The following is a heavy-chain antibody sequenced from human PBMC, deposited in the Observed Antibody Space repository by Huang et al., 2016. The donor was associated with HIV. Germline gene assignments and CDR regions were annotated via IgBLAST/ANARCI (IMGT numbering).Heavy chain of an antibody. CDR3: ARRFSSSSGYFDY. CDR2: IFPACSDT. J-gene: IGHJ4*02. Sequence: VQLVQSGAEVKKPGESLKISCKGSGYSFSSYWIAWVRQMPGKGLEWMVIIFPACSDTTYSPSVEGQVPISADKSIGTAYLQWSSLKASDTAMYYCARRFSSSSGYFDYWGQGSLVTVSS. V-gene: IGHV5-51*01. CDR1: GYSFSSYW. D-gene: IGHD6-6*01.